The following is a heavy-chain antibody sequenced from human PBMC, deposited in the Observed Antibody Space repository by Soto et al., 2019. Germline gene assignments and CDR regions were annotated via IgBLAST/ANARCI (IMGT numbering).Heavy chain of an antibody. Sequence: GALVKVSCKASGYTLTSFYMHWMRQAPGQGLEWMGVINPSAGSTTYAQKFKGRVRMTRDTFTSTVFMELSSLRSEDTAVYYCARSPRPTGTTLYYFDSWGQRTLVTVSS. V-gene: IGHV1-46*01. CDR1: GYTLTSFY. D-gene: IGHD1-1*01. J-gene: IGHJ4*02. CDR3: ARSPRPTGTTLYYFDS. CDR2: INPSAGST.